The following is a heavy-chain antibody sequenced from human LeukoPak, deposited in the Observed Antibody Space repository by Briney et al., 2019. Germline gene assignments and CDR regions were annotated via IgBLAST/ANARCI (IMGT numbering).Heavy chain of an antibody. Sequence: PGGSLRLSFAASGFPFSSYAMNWVRPAPGKGLGWVAGISSGDRTFHAESVKGRFTISRDKSKDTLYLQMNSLRAEDTAVYYCAKDATASPYFHWFDNWGQGTQVIVSS. CDR2: ISSGDRT. CDR3: AKDATASPYFHWFDN. CDR1: GFPFSSYA. J-gene: IGHJ4*02. V-gene: IGHV3-23*01. D-gene: IGHD3-9*01.